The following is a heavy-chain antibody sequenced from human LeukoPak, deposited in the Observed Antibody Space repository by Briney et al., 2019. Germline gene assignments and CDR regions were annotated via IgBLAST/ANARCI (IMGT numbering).Heavy chain of an antibody. Sequence: SETLSLTRTVSGGSISSGGYYWSWIRQHPGKGLEWIGYIYYSGSTYYNPSLKSRVTISVDTSKNQFSLKLSSVTAADTAVYYCARVVGPPRGQLIDYWGQGTLVTVSS. D-gene: IGHD2-2*01. CDR1: GGSISSGGYY. CDR3: ARVVGPPRGQLIDY. V-gene: IGHV4-31*03. J-gene: IGHJ4*02. CDR2: IYYSGST.